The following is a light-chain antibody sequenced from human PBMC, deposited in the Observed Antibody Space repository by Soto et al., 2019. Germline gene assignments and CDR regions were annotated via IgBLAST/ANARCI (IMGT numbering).Light chain of an antibody. CDR2: GAS. J-gene: IGKJ1*01. Sequence: IVMTQSPATLSVSPCESATFSCSASQSVSSNLAWYQQKPGQAPRLLIYGASNRATGIPDRFSGSGSGTDFTLTISRLEPEDFAVYYCQQYGSSSWTFGQGTKVDIK. V-gene: IGKV3-20*01. CDR3: QQYGSSSWT. CDR1: QSVSSN.